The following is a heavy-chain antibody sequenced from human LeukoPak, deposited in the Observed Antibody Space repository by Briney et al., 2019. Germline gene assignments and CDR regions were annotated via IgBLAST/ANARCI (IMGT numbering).Heavy chain of an antibody. CDR3: ARVGIAAAGIDY. V-gene: IGHV1-8*03. CDR1: GYTFTSYG. Sequence: GASVKVSCKASGYTFTSYGINWVRQATGQGLEWMGWMNPNSGNTGYAQKFQGRVTITRSTSISTAYMELSSLRSEDTAVYYCARVGIAAAGIDYWGQGTLVTVSS. J-gene: IGHJ4*02. CDR2: MNPNSGNT. D-gene: IGHD6-13*01.